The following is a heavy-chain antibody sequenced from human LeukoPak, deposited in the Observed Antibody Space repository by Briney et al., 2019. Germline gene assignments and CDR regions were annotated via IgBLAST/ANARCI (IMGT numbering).Heavy chain of an antibody. CDR2: IYTSGST. CDR3: ARDYLAATSHLGLFDY. V-gene: IGHV4-4*07. CDR1: GGSISSYY. D-gene: IGHD1-14*01. J-gene: IGHJ4*02. Sequence: SETLSLTCTVSGGSISSYYWSWIRQPAGKGLEWIGRIYTSGSTNYNPSLKSRVTMSVDTSKNQFSLKLSSVTAADTAVYYCARDYLAATSHLGLFDYWGRGTLVTVSS.